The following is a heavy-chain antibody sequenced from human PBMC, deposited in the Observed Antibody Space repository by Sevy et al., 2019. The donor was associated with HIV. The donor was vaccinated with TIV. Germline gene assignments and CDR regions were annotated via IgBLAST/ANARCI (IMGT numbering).Heavy chain of an antibody. D-gene: IGHD4-17*01. J-gene: IGHJ4*02. Sequence: SETLSLTCAVYGGSFSGYYWSWIRQPPGKGLEWIGEINQSGSTNYNPSLKSRVTISVDTSKNQFSLKLSSVTAADTAVYYCAARRTTVTTAYWDQGTLVTVSS. CDR1: GGSFSGYY. CDR3: AARRTTVTTAY. V-gene: IGHV4-34*01. CDR2: INQSGST.